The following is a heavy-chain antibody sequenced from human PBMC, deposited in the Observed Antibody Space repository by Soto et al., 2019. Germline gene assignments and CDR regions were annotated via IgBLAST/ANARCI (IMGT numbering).Heavy chain of an antibody. CDR2: IYYSGST. Sequence: SETLSLTCTVSGGSISSYYWSWIRQPPGKGLEWIGYIYYSGSTNYNPSLKSRVTISVDTSKNQFSLKLSSVTAADTAVYYCARGGFWIAAAGLDYWGQGTLVTVSS. J-gene: IGHJ4*02. D-gene: IGHD6-13*01. CDR3: ARGGFWIAAAGLDY. CDR1: GGSISSYY. V-gene: IGHV4-59*01.